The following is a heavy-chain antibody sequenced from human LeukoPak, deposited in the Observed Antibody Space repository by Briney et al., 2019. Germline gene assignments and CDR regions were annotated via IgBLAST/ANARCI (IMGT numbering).Heavy chain of an antibody. Sequence: GASVKVSCKASGYTFNRHSIIWVRQAPGQGLEWMGGIIPIFGTANYAQKFQGRVTITADESTSTAYMELSSLRSEDTAVYYCARDNHLDSSGATPFDYWGQGTLVTVSS. CDR3: ARDNHLDSSGATPFDY. CDR1: GYTFNRHS. D-gene: IGHD6-19*01. CDR2: IIPIFGTA. V-gene: IGHV1-69*13. J-gene: IGHJ4*02.